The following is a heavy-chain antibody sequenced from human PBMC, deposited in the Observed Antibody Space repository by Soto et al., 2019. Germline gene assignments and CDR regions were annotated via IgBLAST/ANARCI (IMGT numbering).Heavy chain of an antibody. D-gene: IGHD6-13*01. Sequence: PGGSLRLSCAASGFTFRTYGMNWVRRAPGGGLEWVASINSSGSFIYYADSVKGRFTISRDDAEKSLYLQMNSLRAGDTALYYCAREPEGIAAALDYWGQGTLVTVSS. CDR2: INSSGSFI. CDR3: AREPEGIAAALDY. CDR1: GFTFRTYG. V-gene: IGHV3-21*01. J-gene: IGHJ4*02.